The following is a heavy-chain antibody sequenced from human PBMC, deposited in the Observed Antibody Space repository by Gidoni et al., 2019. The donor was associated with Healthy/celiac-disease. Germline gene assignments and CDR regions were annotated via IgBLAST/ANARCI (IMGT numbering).Heavy chain of an antibody. CDR2: ISSSSSTI. Sequence: EVQLVESGGGLVQPGGSLRLSCAASGFTFSSYSMNWVRQAPGKGLEWGSYISSSSSTIYYADSVKGRFTISRDNAKNSLYLQMNSLRDEDTAVYYCARRSIVVGTCDYWGQGTLVTVSS. D-gene: IGHD3-22*01. CDR1: GFTFSSYS. J-gene: IGHJ4*02. V-gene: IGHV3-48*02. CDR3: ARRSIVVGTCDY.